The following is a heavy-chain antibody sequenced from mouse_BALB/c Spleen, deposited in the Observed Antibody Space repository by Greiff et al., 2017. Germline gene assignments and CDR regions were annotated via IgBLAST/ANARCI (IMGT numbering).Heavy chain of an antibody. D-gene: IGHD2-4*01. CDR2: INPSTGYT. CDR3: TREGDYEYYFDY. CDR1: GYTFTSYW. Sequence: QVQLQQSGAELAKPGASVKMSCKASGYTFTSYWMHWVKQRPGQGLEWIGYINPSTGYTEYNQKFKDKATLTADKSSSTAYMQLSSLTSEDSAVYYCTREGDYEYYFDYWGQGTTLTVSS. V-gene: IGHV1-7*01. J-gene: IGHJ2*01.